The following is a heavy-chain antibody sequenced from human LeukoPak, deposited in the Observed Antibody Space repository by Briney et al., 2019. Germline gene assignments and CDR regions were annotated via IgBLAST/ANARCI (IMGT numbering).Heavy chain of an antibody. Sequence: GGSLRLSCAASGFTFGSYGMHWVRQAPGKGLEWVAVISYDGSNKYYADSVKGRFNISRDNSKNTLYLQMNSLRAEDTAVYYCANSLGSRDGYNYYFDYWGQGTLVTVSS. J-gene: IGHJ4*02. CDR1: GFTFGSYG. CDR3: ANSLGSRDGYNYYFDY. CDR2: ISYDGSNK. D-gene: IGHD5-24*01. V-gene: IGHV3-30*18.